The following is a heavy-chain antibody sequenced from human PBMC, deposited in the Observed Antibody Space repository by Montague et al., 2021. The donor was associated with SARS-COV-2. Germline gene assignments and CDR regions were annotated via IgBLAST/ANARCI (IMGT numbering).Heavy chain of an antibody. D-gene: IGHD3-9*01. CDR2: SDWDXDK. Sequence: PALVKPTQTLTLTCTFSGFSLSTSGMCVSWIRQPPGKALEWLALSDWDXDKYYSTSLTTRLTISKDTSKNQVVLTMTNMDPVDTATYYCARIRDYDILTGSYSGFDYWGQGTLVTVSS. J-gene: IGHJ4*02. V-gene: IGHV2-70*01. CDR3: ARIRDYDILTGSYSGFDY. CDR1: GFSLSTSGMC.